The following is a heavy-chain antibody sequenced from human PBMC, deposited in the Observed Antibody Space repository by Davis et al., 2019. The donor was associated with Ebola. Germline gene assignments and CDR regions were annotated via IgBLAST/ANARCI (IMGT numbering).Heavy chain of an antibody. V-gene: IGHV4-61*01. CDR1: GGSVSSGSYY. J-gene: IGHJ6*04. Sequence: SETLSLTCTVSGGSVSSGSYYWSWLRQPPGKGLEWIGYNHYSGSTNYNPSLKSRVTISVDTSKNQFSLKLSSVTAADTAVYYCARGTRDDTAMVIYYYYGMDVWGKGTTVTVSS. CDR3: ARGTRDDTAMVIYYYYGMDV. CDR2: NHYSGST. D-gene: IGHD5-18*01.